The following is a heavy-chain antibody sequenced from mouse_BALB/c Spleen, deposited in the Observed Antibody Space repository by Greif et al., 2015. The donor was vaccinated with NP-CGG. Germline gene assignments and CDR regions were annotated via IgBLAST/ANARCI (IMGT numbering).Heavy chain of an antibody. CDR2: IDPANGNT. CDR1: GFNIKDTY. Sequence: VQLQQPGAELAKPGASVKLSCTASGFNIKDTYMHWVKQRPEQGLEWIGRIDPANGNTIYDPKFQGKATITADTSSNTACLQLSSLTSEDTAVYYCARSFAWGFAYWGQGTLVTVSA. J-gene: IGHJ3*01. V-gene: IGHV14-3*02. CDR3: ARSFAWGFAY.